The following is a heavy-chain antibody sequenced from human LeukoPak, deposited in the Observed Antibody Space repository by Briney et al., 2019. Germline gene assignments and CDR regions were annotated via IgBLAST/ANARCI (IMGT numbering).Heavy chain of an antibody. CDR3: ARVRYSSSWYGYNWFDP. CDR1: GDSVSSNSAA. V-gene: IGHV6-1*01. J-gene: IGHJ5*02. Sequence: SQTLSLTCAISGDSVSSNSAAWNWIRQSPSRGLEWLGRTYYRSKWYNDYAVSVKSRITINPDTSKNQFSLQLNSVTPEDTAVYYCARVRYSSSWYGYNWFDPWGQGTLVTVSS. CDR2: TYYRSKWYN. D-gene: IGHD6-13*01.